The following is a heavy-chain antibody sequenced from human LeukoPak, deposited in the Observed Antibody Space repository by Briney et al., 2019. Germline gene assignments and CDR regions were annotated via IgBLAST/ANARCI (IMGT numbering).Heavy chain of an antibody. CDR3: ASVLSGIAVAGSFDP. J-gene: IGHJ5*02. CDR2: IIPILGIA. V-gene: IGHV1-69*04. Sequence: SVKVSCRASGGTFSSYAISWVRQAPGQGLEWMGRIIPILGIANYAQKFQGRVTITADKSTSTAYMELSSLRSEDTAVYYCASVLSGIAVAGSFDPWGQGTLVTVSS. D-gene: IGHD6-19*01. CDR1: GGTFSSYA.